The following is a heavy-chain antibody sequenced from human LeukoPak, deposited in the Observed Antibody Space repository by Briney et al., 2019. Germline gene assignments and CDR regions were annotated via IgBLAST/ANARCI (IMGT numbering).Heavy chain of an antibody. CDR1: GYTFISYG. D-gene: IGHD2-2*01. J-gene: IGHJ4*02. CDR3: ARALYHTFDY. Sequence: GASVTVSCKASGYTFISYGISWVRQAPGQGLEWMGWISADNGNTNYVQKFQGRATMTTDTSTSTAYMELRSLRSDDTAVYYCARALYHTFDYWGQGTLVTVSS. V-gene: IGHV1-18*01. CDR2: ISADNGNT.